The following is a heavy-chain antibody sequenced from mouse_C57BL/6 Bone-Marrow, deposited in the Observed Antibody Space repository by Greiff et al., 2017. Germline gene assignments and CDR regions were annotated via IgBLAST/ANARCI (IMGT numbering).Heavy chain of an antibody. Sequence: ALARPGASVPLSCKASGYTFTSSGIRWVKQRTGQGLEWIGEIYPRSGNTYYNEKFKGKATLTADKSSSTAYMELRSLTSEDSAVYFCARPRWLWFAYWGQGTLVTVSA. CDR2: IYPRSGNT. CDR1: GYTFTSSG. CDR3: ARPRWLWFAY. V-gene: IGHV1-81*01. D-gene: IGHD2-3*01. J-gene: IGHJ3*01.